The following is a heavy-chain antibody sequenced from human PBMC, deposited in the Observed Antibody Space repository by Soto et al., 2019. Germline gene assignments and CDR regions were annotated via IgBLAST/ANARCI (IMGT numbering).Heavy chain of an antibody. D-gene: IGHD3-16*01. CDR2: IHNSRYT. Sequence: SETLSLTRTVSGVSISSSSYYWGWIRQHPGKGMEKIGSIHNSRYTYYNKSLKNKVTKSVNTSKNQIAMKQSSVTAEKKALHYCARHNGPLYVGYYYDMDVWGQGTTVS. CDR1: GVSISSSSYY. V-gene: IGHV4-39*01. CDR3: ARHNGPLYVGYYYDMDV. J-gene: IGHJ6*02.